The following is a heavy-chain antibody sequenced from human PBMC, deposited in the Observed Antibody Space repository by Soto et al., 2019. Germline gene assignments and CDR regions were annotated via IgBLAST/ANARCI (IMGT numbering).Heavy chain of an antibody. D-gene: IGHD4-17*01. Sequence: XXVKVSCKASGYTFTSYGISWVRQAPGQVIEWIEGXLHIFXKANSEQKLQXXLTITADXXTSTEYMQLRSLRSEDKAVYYCARDYGGSDFAIWGKGTLVTV. CDR1: GYTFTSYG. V-gene: IGHV1-69*13. J-gene: IGHJ3*02. CDR3: ARDYGGSDFAI. CDR2: XLHIFXKA.